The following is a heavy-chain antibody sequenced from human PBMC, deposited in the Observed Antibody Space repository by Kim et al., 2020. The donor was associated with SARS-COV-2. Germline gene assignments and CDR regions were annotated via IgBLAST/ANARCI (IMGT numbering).Heavy chain of an antibody. V-gene: IGHV3-33*01. CDR1: GFTFSSYG. CDR2: IWYDGSNK. D-gene: IGHD3-22*01. CDR3: ARDSRWLPTYYYDSSGYLDY. Sequence: GGSLRLSCAASGFTFSSYGMHWVRQAPGKGLEWVAVIWYDGSNKYYADSVKGRFTISRDNSKNTLYLQMNSLRAEDTAVYYCARDSRWLPTYYYDSSGYLDYWGQGTLVTVSS. J-gene: IGHJ4*02.